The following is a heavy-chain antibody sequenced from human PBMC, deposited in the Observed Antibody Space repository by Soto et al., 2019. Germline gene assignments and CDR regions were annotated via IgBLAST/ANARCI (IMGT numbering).Heavy chain of an antibody. CDR2: IYPDDSDI. J-gene: IGHJ4*01. CDR3: ARWAEGVTTPHFDY. V-gene: IGHV5-51*01. CDR1: RYTFSNYW. D-gene: IGHD4-17*01. Sequence: GESLKISCKGSRYTFSNYWIGWVRQMPGKGLEWMGIIYPDDSDIRYSPSFKGQVTISADKSISTAYLQWSSLKASDTDMYYCARWAEGVTTPHFDYWGQGTLVTVSS.